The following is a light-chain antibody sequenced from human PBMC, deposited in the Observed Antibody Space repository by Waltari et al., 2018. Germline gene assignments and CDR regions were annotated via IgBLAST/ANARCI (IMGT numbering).Light chain of an antibody. V-gene: IGLV1-44*01. CDR2: SND. J-gene: IGLJ2*01. Sequence: QSVLTQAPSVSGTPGQRVTISCSGTNYNIGSGPVNWYQQVPGRSPKLLTYSNDQRPSGVPDRFSGSKSGTSASLAISGLQSEDEADYYCATWDGRVNGVLFGGGTKVTVL. CDR1: NYNIGSGP. CDR3: ATWDGRVNGVL.